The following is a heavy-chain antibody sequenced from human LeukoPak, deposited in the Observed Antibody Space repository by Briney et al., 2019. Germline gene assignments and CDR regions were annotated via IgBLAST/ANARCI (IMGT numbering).Heavy chain of an antibody. Sequence: SETLSLTCTVSGGSISSYYWSWIRQPPEKGLEWIGYIYTSGSTNYNPSLKSRVTISVDTSKNQFSLKLSSVTAADTAVYYCARQEYCSSTSCPDQNWFDPWGQGTLVTVSS. V-gene: IGHV4-4*09. CDR2: IYTSGST. J-gene: IGHJ5*02. CDR3: ARQEYCSSTSCPDQNWFDP. D-gene: IGHD2-2*01. CDR1: GGSISSYY.